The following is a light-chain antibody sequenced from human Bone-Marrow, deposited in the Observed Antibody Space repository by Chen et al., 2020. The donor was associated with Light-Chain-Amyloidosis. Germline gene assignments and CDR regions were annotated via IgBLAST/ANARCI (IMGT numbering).Light chain of an antibody. CDR2: ASA. V-gene: IGKV1-9*01. CDR1: QAVSSD. CDR3: QRLQKYPLT. J-gene: IGKJ4*01. Sequence: DIQLTQSPSFLSASVGDRVTITCRASQAVSSDLAWCQQKPVKAPKPLMYASATVQSGVPSMFSASGSGTEFTLTISNLQPEDSATYYCQRLQKYPLTFGGGTEVEIK.